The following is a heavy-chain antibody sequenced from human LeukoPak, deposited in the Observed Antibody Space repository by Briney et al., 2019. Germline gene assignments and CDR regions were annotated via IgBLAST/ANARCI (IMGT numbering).Heavy chain of an antibody. CDR2: MNPDSGNT. Sequence: ASVKVSCKASGYTFTDCDINWVRQVPGQGLEWMGWMNPDSGNTGYAQKFQVRVSMTRDTSISTAYMELSSLRYEDTAVYYCVRNSDYWSGYFPFWGQGTLVTVSS. D-gene: IGHD3-3*01. J-gene: IGHJ4*02. CDR3: VRNSDYWSGYFPF. CDR1: GYTFTDCD. V-gene: IGHV1-8*01.